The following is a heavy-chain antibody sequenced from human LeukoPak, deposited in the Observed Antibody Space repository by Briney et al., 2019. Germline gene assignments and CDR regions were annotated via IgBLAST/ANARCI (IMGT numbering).Heavy chain of an antibody. D-gene: IGHD3-10*01. CDR2: ISSSGSTI. CDR3: ARDAMVRGYYYYYMDV. V-gene: IGHV3-11*01. CDR1: GFTFGDYA. Sequence: GGSLRLSCTASGFTFGDYAMSWIRQAPGKGLEWVSYISSSGSTIYYADSVKGRFTISRDNAKNSLYLQMNSLRAEDTAVYYCARDAMVRGYYYYYMDVWGKGTTVTVSS. J-gene: IGHJ6*03.